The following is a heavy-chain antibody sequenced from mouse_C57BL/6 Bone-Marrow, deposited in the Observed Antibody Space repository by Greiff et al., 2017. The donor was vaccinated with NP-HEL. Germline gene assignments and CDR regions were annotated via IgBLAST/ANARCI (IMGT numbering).Heavy chain of an antibody. J-gene: IGHJ4*01. D-gene: IGHD1-1*01. Sequence: DVKLQESGPGLVKPSQSLSLTCSVTGYSITSGYYWNWIRQFPGNKLEWMGYISYDGSNNYNPSLKNRISITRDTSKNQFFLKLNSVTTEDTATYYCARGVITTVVATRGYAMDYWGQGTSVTVSS. CDR1: GYSITSGYY. CDR3: ARGVITTVVATRGYAMDY. CDR2: ISYDGSN. V-gene: IGHV3-6*01.